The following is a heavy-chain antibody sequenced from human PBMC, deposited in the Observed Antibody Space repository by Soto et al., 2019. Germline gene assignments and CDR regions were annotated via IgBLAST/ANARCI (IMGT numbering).Heavy chain of an antibody. CDR2: LDGAGGST. D-gene: IGHD3-10*01. CDR3: AAPRDEYGSGVSWFTYGMDI. J-gene: IGHJ6*02. Sequence: PSWSLRLSCLASGFTFSDFAMTWVRHVPGRGLKWVASLDGAGGSTYYAESVRGRFSISRDNSQNTLFLQMKRLTVDDTAIYYCAAPRDEYGSGVSWFTYGMDIWGQGTTVTVSS. V-gene: IGHV3-23*01. CDR1: GFTFSDFA.